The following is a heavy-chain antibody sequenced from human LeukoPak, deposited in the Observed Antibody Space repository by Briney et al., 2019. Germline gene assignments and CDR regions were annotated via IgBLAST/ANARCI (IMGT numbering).Heavy chain of an antibody. Sequence: ASVKVSCKASGGTFSSYAISWVRQAPGQGLEWMGGIIPIFGTANYAQKFQGRVTITADESTSTAYMELSSLRSEGTAVYYCARDSPITMVRGLYYYYMDVWGKGTTVTVSS. J-gene: IGHJ6*03. D-gene: IGHD3-10*01. V-gene: IGHV1-69*13. CDR2: IIPIFGTA. CDR1: GGTFSSYA. CDR3: ARDSPITMVRGLYYYYMDV.